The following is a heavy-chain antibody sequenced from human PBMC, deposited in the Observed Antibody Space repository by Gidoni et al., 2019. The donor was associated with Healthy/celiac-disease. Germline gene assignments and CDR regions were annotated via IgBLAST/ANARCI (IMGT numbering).Heavy chain of an antibody. CDR1: GFTFSAYY. D-gene: IGHD3-9*01. J-gene: IGHJ4*02. CDR3: ARANYDILTGYIGQFDY. Sequence: QVQLVESGGGLVKPGGSLRLSCAASGFTFSAYYMSWIRQAPGKGLEWVSYMSSSGSTIYYADSVKGRFTISRDNAKNSLYLQMNSLRAEDTAVYYCARANYDILTGYIGQFDYWGQGTLVTVSS. V-gene: IGHV3-11*01. CDR2: MSSSGSTI.